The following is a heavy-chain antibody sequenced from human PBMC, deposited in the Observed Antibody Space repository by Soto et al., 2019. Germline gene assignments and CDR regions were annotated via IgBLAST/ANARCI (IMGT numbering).Heavy chain of an antibody. CDR1: GGSVSSGDYF. Sequence: SETLSLTCTVSGGSVSSGDYFWSWLRQSPGKRLEWIAYIYYSGSTNYSPSLKSRATISVDTSKSQVSLTLTSMTAADAALYYCARSPNYYYYGFDVWGQGTAVTVSS. V-gene: IGHV4-61*08. CDR2: IYYSGST. D-gene: IGHD3-10*01. J-gene: IGHJ6*02. CDR3: ARSPNYYYYGFDV.